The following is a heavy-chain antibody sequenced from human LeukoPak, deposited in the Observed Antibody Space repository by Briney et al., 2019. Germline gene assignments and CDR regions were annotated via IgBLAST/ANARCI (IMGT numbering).Heavy chain of an antibody. Sequence: ASVKVSCRASGYTFTGYYIHWVRQAPGQGLEWMGWVNPNSGGTGQGLEWMRWVNPNSVGTDYAQKFQGRVTMTGDTSITTAYMELSRLTSDDTAVYYCARGHSTSGSFDYWGQGTLVTVSS. V-gene: IGHV1-2*02. CDR1: GYTFTGYY. CDR3: ARGHSTSGSFDY. CDR2: VNPNSVGT. D-gene: IGHD1-26*01. J-gene: IGHJ4*02.